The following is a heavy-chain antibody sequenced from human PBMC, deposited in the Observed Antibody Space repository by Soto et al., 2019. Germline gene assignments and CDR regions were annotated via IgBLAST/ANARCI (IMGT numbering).Heavy chain of an antibody. J-gene: IGHJ4*02. V-gene: IGHV1-2*02. Sequence: QVQLVQSGAEVKKPGASVKVSCKTSGYTFTAYYIHWVRQAPGQGLEWMGWNNPNSGDTKYAQNFQDRVTMTRDTSISTAYMELSSLISDDTAVYYCARALKSGGGYWGQGSLVTVSS. D-gene: IGHD3-10*01. CDR2: NNPNSGDT. CDR1: GYTFTAYY. CDR3: ARALKSGGGY.